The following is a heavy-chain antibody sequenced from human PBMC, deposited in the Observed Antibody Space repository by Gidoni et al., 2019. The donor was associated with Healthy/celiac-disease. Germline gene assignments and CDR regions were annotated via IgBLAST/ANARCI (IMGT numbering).Heavy chain of an antibody. CDR3: ARVVSDFWSGYLWYYFDY. CDR2: IYHSGST. D-gene: IGHD3-3*01. Sequence: GYSWSWIRQPPGKGLEWIGYIYHSGSTYYNPSLKSRVTISVDRSKNQFSLKLSSVTAADTAVYYCARVVSDFWSGYLWYYFDYWGQGTLVTVSS. V-gene: IGHV4-30-2*01. J-gene: IGHJ4*02. CDR1: GYS.